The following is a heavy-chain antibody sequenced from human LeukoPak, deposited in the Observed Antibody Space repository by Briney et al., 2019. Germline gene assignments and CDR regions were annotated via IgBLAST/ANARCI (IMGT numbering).Heavy chain of an antibody. Sequence: ASVKVSCKASGYTFTSYCISWVRQAPGQGLEWMGWISAYNGNTNYAQKLQGRVTMTTDTSTSTAYMELRSLRSGDTAVYYCARVGPYCGGDCYLCWGQGTLVTVSS. CDR1: GYTFTSYC. D-gene: IGHD2-21*02. V-gene: IGHV1-18*01. J-gene: IGHJ4*02. CDR2: ISAYNGNT. CDR3: ARVGPYCGGDCYLC.